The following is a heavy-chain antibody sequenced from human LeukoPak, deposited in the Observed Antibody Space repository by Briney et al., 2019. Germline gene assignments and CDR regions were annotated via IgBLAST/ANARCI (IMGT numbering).Heavy chain of an antibody. CDR3: ARAKHYYGSGSYVLGY. CDR1: GFTFSDYY. CDR2: ITISGSII. D-gene: IGHD3-10*01. J-gene: IGHJ4*02. Sequence: GGSLRLSCAASGFTFSDYYMSWIRQAPGKGLEWVSYITISGSIIKYADSVKGRFTISRDNAKNSLYLQMNSLRAEDTAVYYCARAKHYYGSGSYVLGYWGQGTLVTVSS. V-gene: IGHV3-11*01.